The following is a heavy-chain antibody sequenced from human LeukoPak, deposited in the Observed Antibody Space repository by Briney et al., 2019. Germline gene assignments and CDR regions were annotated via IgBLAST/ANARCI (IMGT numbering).Heavy chain of an antibody. V-gene: IGHV1-18*01. Sequence: ASVKVSCKASGYTFTSYGISWVRQAPGQGLEWMGWISAYNGNTNYAQKLQGRVTMTTDTSTSTAYMELSSLRSEDTAVYYCATGGGRYSSIPGNYWGQGTLVTVSS. CDR3: ATGGGRYSSIPGNY. CDR2: ISAYNGNT. D-gene: IGHD6-13*01. J-gene: IGHJ4*02. CDR1: GYTFTSYG.